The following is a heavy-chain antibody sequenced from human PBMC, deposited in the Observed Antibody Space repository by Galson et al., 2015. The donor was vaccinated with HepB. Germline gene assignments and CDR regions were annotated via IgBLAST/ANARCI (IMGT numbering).Heavy chain of an antibody. D-gene: IGHD6-19*01. CDR2: FDAEDGET. CDR1: GYIFTELS. J-gene: IGHJ4*02. CDR3: ATALREEPWLGFIDS. Sequence: SVKVSCKVTGYIFTELSMHWVRQAPGQGLEWMGGFDAEDGETVYAQTFQGRVTMTEDTSTDTAFMELSGLKIEDTAVYYCATALREEPWLGFIDSWGQGTLVSVSS. V-gene: IGHV1-24*01.